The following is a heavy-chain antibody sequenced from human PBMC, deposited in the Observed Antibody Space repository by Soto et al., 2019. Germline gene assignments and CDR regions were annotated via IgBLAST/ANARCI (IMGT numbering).Heavy chain of an antibody. CDR2: IYWDDDK. J-gene: IGHJ4*02. CDR1: GFSLSTSGVG. Sequence: QITLKESGPTLVKPTQTLTLTCTFSGFSLSTSGVGVGWIRQPPGKALEWLALIYWDDDKRYSPSLKSRLTITNDTSKNQVVLTMTNMYPVDTATYYCSHRRSVAAIFDYWGQGTLVTVSS. CDR3: SHRRSVAAIFDY. V-gene: IGHV2-5*02. D-gene: IGHD6-19*01.